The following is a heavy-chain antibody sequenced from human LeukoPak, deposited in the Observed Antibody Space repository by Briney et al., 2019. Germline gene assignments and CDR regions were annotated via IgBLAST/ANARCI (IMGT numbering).Heavy chain of an antibody. CDR3: ARGATVVTPHAFDI. V-gene: IGHV4-59*01. J-gene: IGHJ3*02. CDR2: IYYSGST. D-gene: IGHD4-23*01. CDR1: GGSISSYY. Sequence: PSETLSLTCTVSGGSISSYYWSWIRQPPGKGLEWIGYIYYSGSTNYNPSLKSRVTISVDTSKNQFSLKLSSVTAADKAVYYCARGATVVTPHAFDIWGQGTMVTVSS.